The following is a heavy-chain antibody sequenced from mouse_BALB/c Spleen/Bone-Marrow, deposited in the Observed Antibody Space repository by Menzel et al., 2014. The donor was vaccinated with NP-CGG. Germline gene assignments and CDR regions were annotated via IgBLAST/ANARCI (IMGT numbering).Heavy chain of an antibody. J-gene: IGHJ1*01. D-gene: IGHD2-14*01. Sequence: QVQLQQSGPELVKPGASVKMSCKASGYTLTSYFIHWVKQRPGQGLEWIGWIYPGDGSTKYNEKFRVKTTLTADKSSGTAYMFLSSLTSEDSAIYFCAYYRYDEYFDVWGAGTTVTVSS. CDR2: IYPGDGST. CDR1: GYTLTSYF. CDR3: AYYRYDEYFDV. V-gene: IGHV1S56*01.